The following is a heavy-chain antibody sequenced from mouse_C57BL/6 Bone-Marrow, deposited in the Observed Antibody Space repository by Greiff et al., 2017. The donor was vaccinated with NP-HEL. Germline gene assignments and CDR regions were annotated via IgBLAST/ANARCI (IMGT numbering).Heavy chain of an antibody. CDR1: GFTFSSYG. Sequence: VQLKQSGGDLVKPGGSLKLSCAASGFTFSSYGMSWFRQTPDKRLEWVATISSGGSYTYYPDSVKGRFTISRDNAKNTLYLQMSSLKSEDTAMYYCARHRSNYDYWGQGTTLTVSS. V-gene: IGHV5-6*01. CDR3: ARHRSNYDY. J-gene: IGHJ2*01. D-gene: IGHD5-1*01. CDR2: ISSGGSYT.